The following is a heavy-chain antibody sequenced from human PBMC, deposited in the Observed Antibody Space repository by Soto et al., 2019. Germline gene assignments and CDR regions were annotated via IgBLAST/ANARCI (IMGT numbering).Heavy chain of an antibody. Sequence: QVQLQESDPGLVKPSETLSLTCTVSGDSISSYYWNWIRQSPGKGLEWIGYVYYSGSTNYNPSLTSRVTISIDTSKNQFSLTLRSVTATDTAVYYCARQNDLQWLVRGSWFDPWGQGILVTVSS. D-gene: IGHD6-19*01. J-gene: IGHJ5*02. CDR2: VYYSGST. CDR1: GDSISSYY. CDR3: ARQNDLQWLVRGSWFDP. V-gene: IGHV4-59*01.